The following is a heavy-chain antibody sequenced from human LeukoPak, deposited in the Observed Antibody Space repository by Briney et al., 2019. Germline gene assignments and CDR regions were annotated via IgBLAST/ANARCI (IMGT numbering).Heavy chain of an antibody. CDR1: GGSFSGYY. V-gene: IGHV4-34*01. J-gene: IGHJ4*02. Sequence: SETLSLTCAVYGGSFSGYYWNWIRQPPGKGLEWIGEINHSGSTNYNPSLKSRVTISVDTSKNQFSLKLSSVTAADTAVYYCARGGGVLRYFDWLNYWGQGTLVTVSS. D-gene: IGHD3-9*01. CDR3: ARGGGVLRYFDWLNY. CDR2: INHSGST.